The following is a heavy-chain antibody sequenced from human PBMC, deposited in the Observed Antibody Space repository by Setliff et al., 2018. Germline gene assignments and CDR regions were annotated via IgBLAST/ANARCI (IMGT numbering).Heavy chain of an antibody. CDR2: IYYSGST. CDR1: GASITSDAYY. CDR3: ARSRTNAVKGGVFAV. Sequence: SETLSLTCIVSGASITSDAYYWSWVRQHTGKGLEWIGYIYYSGSTYHNPSRESRVTISLDSSKNQFSLELHSVTAADTAVYYCARSRTNAVKGGVFAVWGRGTLVTVSS. D-gene: IGHD2-8*01. V-gene: IGHV4-31*03. J-gene: IGHJ2*01.